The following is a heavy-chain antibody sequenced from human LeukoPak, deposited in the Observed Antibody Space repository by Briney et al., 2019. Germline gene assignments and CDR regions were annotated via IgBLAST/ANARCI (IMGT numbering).Heavy chain of an antibody. Sequence: SVKVSCKASGGTFNNHAISWVRQAPGQGLEWMGGIIPLFHTANYAQKFQGRVTITADESTSTAYMDLRSLKSEDTAIYYCARSTEYHTSTWYIYWGQGTLVTVSS. CDR2: IIPLFHTA. V-gene: IGHV1-69*13. D-gene: IGHD6-13*01. J-gene: IGHJ4*02. CDR3: ARSTEYHTSTWYIY. CDR1: GGTFNNHA.